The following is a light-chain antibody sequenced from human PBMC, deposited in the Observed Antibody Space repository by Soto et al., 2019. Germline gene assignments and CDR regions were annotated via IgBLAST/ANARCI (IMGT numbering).Light chain of an antibody. V-gene: IGKV3-11*01. Sequence: ETVLTQSPATLSLSPGERATLSCRASQHVSTNLAWYQQKPGQTPRLLIYDASNRATDIPARFSGSGSGTDFTLTISSLEPEDFAVYYCQQRGNWPPLTFGGGTNVEIK. CDR1: QHVSTN. CDR3: QQRGNWPPLT. J-gene: IGKJ4*01. CDR2: DAS.